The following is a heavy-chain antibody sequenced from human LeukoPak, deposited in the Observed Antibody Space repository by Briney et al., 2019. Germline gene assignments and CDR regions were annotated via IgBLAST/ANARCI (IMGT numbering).Heavy chain of an antibody. V-gene: IGHV4-4*02. CDR3: SRESGPYCPFGH. CDR2: ISLRGRT. J-gene: IGHJ5*02. D-gene: IGHD1-26*01. CDR1: GGSITTTNF. Sequence: PSETLSLTCGVSGGSITTTNFWSWVRPPPGGGLEWIGEISLRGRTQYNPSLKSRVNIPLDEPRNHPYLSLASVTAADTAVYYCSRESGPYCPFGHWGQGTLVAVTS.